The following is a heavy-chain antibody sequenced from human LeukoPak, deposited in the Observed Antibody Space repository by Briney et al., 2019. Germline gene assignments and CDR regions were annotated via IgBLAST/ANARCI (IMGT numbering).Heavy chain of an antibody. V-gene: IGHV3-21*01. D-gene: IGHD4-17*01. Sequence: GGSLRLSCAASGFTFSSYSMNWVRQAPGKGREGVSSISSSSSYIYYADSVKGRFTISRDNAKNSLYLQMNSLRAEDTAVYYCARGSTTVTTQLRFDPWGQGTLVTVSS. CDR2: ISSSSSYI. CDR3: ARGSTTVTTQLRFDP. J-gene: IGHJ5*02. CDR1: GFTFSSYS.